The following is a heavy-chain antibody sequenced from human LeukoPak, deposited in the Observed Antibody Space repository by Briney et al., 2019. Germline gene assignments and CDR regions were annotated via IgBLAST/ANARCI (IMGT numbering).Heavy chain of an antibody. V-gene: IGHV1-46*01. J-gene: IGHJ4*02. CDR1: GYTFTSYY. D-gene: IGHD6-13*01. CDR2: INPSGGST. Sequence: ASVKVPCKASGYTFTSYYMHWVRQAPGQGLEWMGIINPSGGSTSYAQKFQGRVTMTRDTSTSTVYMELSSLRSEDTAVYYCASLSPGMAAAGTGDYYWGQGTLVTVSS. CDR3: ASLSPGMAAAGTGDYY.